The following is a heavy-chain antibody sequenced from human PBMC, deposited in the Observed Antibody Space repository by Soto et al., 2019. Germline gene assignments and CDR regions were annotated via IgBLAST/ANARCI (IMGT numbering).Heavy chain of an antibody. CDR3: ARGYDIVVVVAATSHSLPMAFDI. V-gene: IGHV4-34*01. CDR1: GGSFCGYY. CDR2: INHSGST. D-gene: IGHD2-15*01. J-gene: IGHJ3*02. Sequence: QVQLQQWGAGLLKPSETLSLTCAVYGGSFCGYYWSWIRQPPGKGLEWIGEINHSGSTNYNPSLKSRVTISVDTSKNQFSLKLSSVTAADTAVYYCARGYDIVVVVAATSHSLPMAFDIWGQGTMVTVSS.